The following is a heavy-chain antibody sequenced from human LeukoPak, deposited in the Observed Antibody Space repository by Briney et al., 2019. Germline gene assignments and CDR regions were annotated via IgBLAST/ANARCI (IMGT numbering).Heavy chain of an antibody. J-gene: IGHJ4*02. V-gene: IGHV3-7*01. CDR3: ARGLVPMYSSSWHHNFDY. D-gene: IGHD6-13*01. Sequence: GGSLRLSCAASGFTFSSYWMSWLRQAPGKGLEWVANIKQDGSEKYYVDSVKGRFTISRDNAKNSLYLQMNSLRAEDTAVYYCARGLVPMYSSSWHHNFDYWGQGTLVTVSS. CDR2: IKQDGSEK. CDR1: GFTFSSYW.